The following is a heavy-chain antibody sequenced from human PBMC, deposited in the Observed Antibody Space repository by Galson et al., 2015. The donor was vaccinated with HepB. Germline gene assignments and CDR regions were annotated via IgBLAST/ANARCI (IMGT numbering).Heavy chain of an antibody. Sequence: SLRLYCAASGFTVSGSAMHWVRQASGKGLEWVGRIRSKLNNYATAYTASVKGRFTISRDDSKNTAYLQMNSLKTEDTAVYYCTRPNYDSSGYYDFDYWGQGTLVTVSS. V-gene: IGHV3-73*01. J-gene: IGHJ4*02. CDR1: GFTVSGSA. D-gene: IGHD3-22*01. CDR2: IRSKLNNYAT. CDR3: TRPNYDSSGYYDFDY.